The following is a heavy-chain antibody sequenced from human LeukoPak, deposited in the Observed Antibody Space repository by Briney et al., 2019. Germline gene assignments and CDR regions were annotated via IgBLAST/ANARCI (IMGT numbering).Heavy chain of an antibody. D-gene: IGHD6-13*01. V-gene: IGHV3-23*01. J-gene: IGHJ3*02. CDR2: ISGSGGST. CDR1: GFTFSIYA. Sequence: GGSLRLSCAASGFTFSIYAMSWVRQAPGKGLEWVSAISGSGGSTYYADSVKGRFTVSRDNSKNTLYLQMNSLRAEDTAVYYCAKVRYSSSSDDAFDIWGQGTMVTVSS. CDR3: AKVRYSSSSDDAFDI.